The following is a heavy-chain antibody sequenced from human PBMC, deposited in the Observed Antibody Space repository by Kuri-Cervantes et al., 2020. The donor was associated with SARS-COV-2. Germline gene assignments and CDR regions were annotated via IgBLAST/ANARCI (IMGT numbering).Heavy chain of an antibody. CDR2: IKFDGSDK. CDR1: GFTFANYY. V-gene: IGHV3-7*05. Sequence: ESLKISCAASGFTFANYYMSWVRQSPGKGLEWVANIKFDGSDKYYVDSVRGRFTISRDNAKNSLFLQLNSLTAADTAVYYCARSYGVRYVPFDHWGPGTLVTVSS. D-gene: IGHD4-17*01. J-gene: IGHJ4*02. CDR3: ARSYGVRYVPFDH.